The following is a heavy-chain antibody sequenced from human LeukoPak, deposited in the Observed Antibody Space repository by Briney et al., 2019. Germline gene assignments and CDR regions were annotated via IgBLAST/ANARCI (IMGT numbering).Heavy chain of an antibody. Sequence: AETLSLTCAVSGVSISRYYWRWIRQSPGQGLEWIGFISYSGSTNYNPALKSRLTISVDTPKNQFSLKQSSETAADTAVYYCARQTTRAVAVDLAFDPWGQGTLVTVSS. CDR3: ARQTTRAVAVDLAFDP. CDR1: GVSISRYY. J-gene: IGHJ5*02. V-gene: IGHV4-59*08. D-gene: IGHD6-19*01. CDR2: ISYSGST.